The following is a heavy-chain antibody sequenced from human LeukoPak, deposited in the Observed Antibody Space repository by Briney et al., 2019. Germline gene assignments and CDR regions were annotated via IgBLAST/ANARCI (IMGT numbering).Heavy chain of an antibody. D-gene: IGHD3-22*01. Sequence: SEALSLTCAVYGGSFSGYYWSWIPQPPGKGLEWIGEINHSGSTNYNPSLKSRVTISVDTSKNQFSLKLSSVTAADMAVYYCARGWGVVVIRWFDPSGHGTLVTVSS. CDR2: INHSGST. J-gene: IGHJ5*02. CDR3: ARGWGVVVIRWFDP. CDR1: GGSFSGYY. V-gene: IGHV4-34*01.